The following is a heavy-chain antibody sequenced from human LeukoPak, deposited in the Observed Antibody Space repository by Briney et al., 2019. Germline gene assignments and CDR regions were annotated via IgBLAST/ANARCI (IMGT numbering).Heavy chain of an antibody. CDR1: GDSIAATSYY. Sequence: SETLSLTCSVSGDSIAATSYYWAWIRQPPGKGLEWIGSIYYGGNINYDPSLQSRVTISIDTSKNQFSLSPTSVTAADTAVYFCARQIRYTYDPNWFHPWGQGTLVTVSS. CDR2: IYYGGNI. D-gene: IGHD5-12*01. J-gene: IGHJ5*02. CDR3: ARQIRYTYDPNWFHP. V-gene: IGHV4-39*01.